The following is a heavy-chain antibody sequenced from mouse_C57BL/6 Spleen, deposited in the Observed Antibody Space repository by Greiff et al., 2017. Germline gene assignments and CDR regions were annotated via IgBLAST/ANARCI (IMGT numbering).Heavy chain of an antibody. D-gene: IGHD1-1*01. CDR1: GFTFSDYG. Sequence: EVTLVESGGGLVKPGGSLKLSCAASGFTFSDYGMHWVRQAPEKGLEWVAYISSGSSTIYYADTVKGRFTISRDNAKNTLFLQMTSLRSEDTAMYYCATYYYGSSHYAMDYWGQGTSVTVSS. V-gene: IGHV5-17*01. J-gene: IGHJ4*01. CDR2: ISSGSSTI. CDR3: ATYYYGSSHYAMDY.